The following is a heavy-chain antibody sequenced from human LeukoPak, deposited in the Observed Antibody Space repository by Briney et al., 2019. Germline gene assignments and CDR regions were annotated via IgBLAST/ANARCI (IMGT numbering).Heavy chain of an antibody. CDR3: ARDNGGWFDS. J-gene: IGHJ5*01. V-gene: IGHV3-7*03. Sequence: GGSLRLSCVASEFIFSDYWMSWVRQAPGKGLEWVANIKQGGREGKYVGSAKGRFAISRDDAKSTLYLQMDSLSGDDTAVYYCARDNGGWFDSWGRGTLVTVSS. CDR1: EFIFSDYW. CDR2: IKQGGREG. D-gene: IGHD3-10*01.